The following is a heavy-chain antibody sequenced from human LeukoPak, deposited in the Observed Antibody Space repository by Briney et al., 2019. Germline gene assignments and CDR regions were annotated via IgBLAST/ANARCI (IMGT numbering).Heavy chain of an antibody. CDR2: INHSGST. D-gene: IGHD3/OR15-3a*01. CDR1: GGSFSGYY. V-gene: IGHV4-34*01. J-gene: IGHJ2*01. CDR3: ARGLALGPYWYFDL. Sequence: PSETLSLTCAVYGGSFSGYYWSWIRQPPGKGLEWIGEINHSGSTNYNPSLKSRVTISVDTSKNQFSLKLSSVTAADTAVYYCARGLALGPYWYFDLWGRGTLVTVSS.